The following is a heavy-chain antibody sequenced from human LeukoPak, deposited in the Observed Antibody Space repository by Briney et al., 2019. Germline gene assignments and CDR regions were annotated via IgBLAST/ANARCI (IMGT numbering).Heavy chain of an antibody. J-gene: IGHJ5*02. CDR2: VYYRGTT. D-gene: IGHD2-15*01. CDR3: ARDCSGVSCQSTS. CDR1: GYSLTSGFY. Sequence: KPSETLSLTCTVSGYSLTSGFYWAWIRQTPEKGLEWIGSVYYRGTTNHNPSLRSRVTLSVDTSKNQFSLNLTSVTAADTAVYYCARDCSGVSCQSTSWGQGTLVTVSS. V-gene: IGHV4-38-2*02.